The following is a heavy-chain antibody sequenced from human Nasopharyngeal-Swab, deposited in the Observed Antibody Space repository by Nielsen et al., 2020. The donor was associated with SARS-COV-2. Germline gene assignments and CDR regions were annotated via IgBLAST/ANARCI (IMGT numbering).Heavy chain of an antibody. CDR1: GFTFSDYY. D-gene: IGHD3-16*02. CDR3: ARAHGDYDYVWGSYRYAPETFDY. V-gene: IGHV3-11*04. CDR2: ISSSGSTI. Sequence: GESLKISCAASGFTFSDYYMSWIRQAPGKGLEWVSYISSSGSTIYYADSVKGRFTISRDNAKNSLYLQMNSLRAEDTAVYYCARAHGDYDYVWGSYRYAPETFDYWGQGTLVTVSS. J-gene: IGHJ4*02.